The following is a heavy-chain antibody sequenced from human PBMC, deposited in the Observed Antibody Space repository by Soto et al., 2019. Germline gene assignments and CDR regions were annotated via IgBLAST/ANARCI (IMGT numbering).Heavy chain of an antibody. CDR1: CGQCVCYD. V-gene: IGHV4-34*01. D-gene: IGHD2-2*02. Sequence: PSLTTPVSSGVNCGQCVCYDLSWIRQHPGKGLEWIGEINHSGSTNYNPSLKSRVTISVDTSKNQFSLKLSSVTAADTAVYYCARPRKRDGYTITPIYDYWAQGTLVT. J-gene: IGHJ4*02. CDR2: INHSGST. CDR3: ARPRKRDGYTITPIYDY.